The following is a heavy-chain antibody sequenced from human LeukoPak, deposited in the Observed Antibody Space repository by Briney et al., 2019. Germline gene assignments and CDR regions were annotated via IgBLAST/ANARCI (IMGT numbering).Heavy chain of an antibody. CDR3: ARSSERKYYFDY. D-gene: IGHD3-22*01. CDR1: GFTFSSYA. Sequence: PGGSLRLSCAASGFTFSSYAMSWVRQAPGEGLEWVSGLNHIGGNTIYADSVKGRFTISRDNSKNTMFLQMNSLRAEDTAVYYCARSSERKYYFDYWGQGTLVTVSS. V-gene: IGHV3-23*01. CDR2: LNHIGGNT. J-gene: IGHJ4*02.